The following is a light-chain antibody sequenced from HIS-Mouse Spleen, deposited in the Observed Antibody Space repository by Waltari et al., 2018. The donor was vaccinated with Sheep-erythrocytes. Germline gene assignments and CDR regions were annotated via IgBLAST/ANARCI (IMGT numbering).Light chain of an antibody. CDR1: SSDVGGYNY. Sequence: QSALTQPRSVSGSPGQSVTISCTGTSSDVGGYNYVSWYQQHPGKAPKLMIDDVSKRPSGVPAVFSGSKSGNTASLTISGLQAEDEADYYCCSYAGSYNHVFATGTKVTVL. CDR3: CSYAGSYNHV. J-gene: IGLJ1*01. V-gene: IGLV2-11*01. CDR2: DVS.